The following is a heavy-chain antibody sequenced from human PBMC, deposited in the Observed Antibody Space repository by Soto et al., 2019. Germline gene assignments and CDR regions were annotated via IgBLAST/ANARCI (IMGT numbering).Heavy chain of an antibody. CDR3: SRDHSSGGYDY. CDR2: ISDDGRT. D-gene: IGHD2-8*02. Sequence: LRLSCVASGFSVDNIFMSWVRQAPGKGLQWVSTISDDGRTYYADSVKGRFSLSRDKSRNTLYLQMNRLRVEDTAVYYCSRDHSSGGYDYRGQGSLVTV. J-gene: IGHJ4*02. V-gene: IGHV3-53*01. CDR1: GFSVDNIF.